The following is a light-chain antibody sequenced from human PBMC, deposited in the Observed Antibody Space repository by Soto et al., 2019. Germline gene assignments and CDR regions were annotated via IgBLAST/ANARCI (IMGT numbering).Light chain of an antibody. J-gene: IGLJ1*01. CDR1: SSDVGGYNY. CDR3: SSYAGSTNV. CDR2: EVN. Sequence: THPPSASGSPGQSVSIACTGTSSDVGGYNYVSWYQQHPGKAPKLMIYEVNKRPSGVPDRFSGSKSGNTASLTVSGLQADDEADYYCSSYAGSTNVFGTGTKVTVL. V-gene: IGLV2-8*01.